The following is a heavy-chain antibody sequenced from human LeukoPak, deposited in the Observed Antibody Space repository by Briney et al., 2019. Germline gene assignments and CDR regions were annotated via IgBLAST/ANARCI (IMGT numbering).Heavy chain of an antibody. V-gene: IGHV3-23*01. CDR2: ISGSGGST. CDR1: GFTFSSYG. Sequence: GGSLRLSCAASGFTFSSYGMSWVRQAPGKGLEWVSAISGSGGSTYYADSVKGRLTISRDNSKNTLYLQMNSLRAEDTAVYYCAKARIVGGWFWPHGFDPWGQGTLVTVSS. CDR3: AKARIVGGWFWPHGFDP. J-gene: IGHJ5*02. D-gene: IGHD6-19*01.